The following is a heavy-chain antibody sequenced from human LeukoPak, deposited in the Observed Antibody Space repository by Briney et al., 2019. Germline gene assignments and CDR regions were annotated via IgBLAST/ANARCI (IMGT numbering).Heavy chain of an antibody. CDR2: INSDGSST. V-gene: IGHV3-74*01. CDR1: GFTFSSYW. CDR3: ARGPIKRFDW. J-gene: IGHJ4*02. Sequence: GGSLRLSCAASGFTFSSYWMHWVRQAPGKGLEWVSRINSDGSSTSYADSVKGRFTVSRDNAKNTLYLQMHSLRADDTAVYYCARGPIKRFDWGGQGTLVTVSS. D-gene: IGHD3-9*01.